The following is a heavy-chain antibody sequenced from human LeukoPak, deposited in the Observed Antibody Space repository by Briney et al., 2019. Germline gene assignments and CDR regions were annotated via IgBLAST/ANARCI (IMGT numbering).Heavy chain of an antibody. D-gene: IGHD1-7*01. V-gene: IGHV1-2*02. J-gene: IGHJ6*03. CDR1: GYTFTGYY. Sequence: ASVKVSCKASGYTFTGYYMHWVRQAPGQGLEWMGWINPNSGGTNYAQKFQGRVTMTRDTSISTAYMELSRLRSDDTAVYYCARGGTTRPDYYYYYMDVWGKGTTVTVSS. CDR2: INPNSGGT. CDR3: ARGGTTRPDYYYYYMDV.